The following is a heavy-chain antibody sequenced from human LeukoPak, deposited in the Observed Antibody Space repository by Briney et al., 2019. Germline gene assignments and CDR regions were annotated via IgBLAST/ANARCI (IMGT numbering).Heavy chain of an antibody. V-gene: IGHV3-23*01. CDR3: AKALKRTSGNYFGSCMDY. D-gene: IGHD1-26*01. Sequence: PGGAPRLSRAGPGVCVCSYALRAGRPAPREGAGGGSAVVGSGCSTYYADSVKGRFTISRDNSKNMLFLQINSLRDEDTAVYYCAKALKRTSGNYFGSCMDYWGQGSLVTVSS. CDR1: GVCVCSYA. J-gene: IGHJ4*02. CDR2: VVGSGCST.